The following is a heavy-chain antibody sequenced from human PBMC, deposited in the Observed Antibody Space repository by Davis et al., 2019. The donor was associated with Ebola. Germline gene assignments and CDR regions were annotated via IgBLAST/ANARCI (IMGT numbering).Heavy chain of an antibody. D-gene: IGHD5-24*01. Sequence: GESLKISCAASGFTVSSNYMSWVRQAPGKGLEWVSVIYSGGSTYYADSVKGRFTISRDNSKNTLSLQMNSLRAEDTAVYYCARGDGYVYFQNWGQGTLVTVSS. V-gene: IGHV3-66*01. J-gene: IGHJ1*01. CDR1: GFTVSSNY. CDR2: IYSGGST. CDR3: ARGDGYVYFQN.